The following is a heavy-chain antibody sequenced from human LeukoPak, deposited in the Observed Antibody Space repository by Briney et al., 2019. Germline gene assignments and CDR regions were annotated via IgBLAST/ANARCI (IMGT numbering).Heavy chain of an antibody. D-gene: IGHD3-22*01. CDR1: GGSISSGGYY. CDR3: ASGYYDSSGYYLALVY. J-gene: IGHJ4*02. CDR2: IYYGGST. Sequence: PSETLSLTCTVSGGSISSGGYYWSWIRQHPGKGLEWIGYIYYGGSTYYNPSLKSRVTISVDTSKNQFSLKLSSVTAADTAVYYCASGYYDSSGYYLALVYWGQGTLVTVSS. V-gene: IGHV4-31*03.